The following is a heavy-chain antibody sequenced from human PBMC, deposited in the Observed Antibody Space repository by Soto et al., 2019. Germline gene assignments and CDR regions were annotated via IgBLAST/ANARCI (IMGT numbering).Heavy chain of an antibody. Sequence: GGSLRLSCAASGFTFSNAWMSWVRQAPGKGLEWVGRIKSKTDGGTTDYAAPVKGRFTISRDDSKNTLYLQMNSLKTEDTAVYYCTEVGVDNYYYYYGIDVWGQGTTVTVYS. J-gene: IGHJ6*02. CDR1: GFTFSNAW. CDR3: TEVGVDNYYYYYGIDV. D-gene: IGHD2-15*01. CDR2: IKSKTDGGTT. V-gene: IGHV3-15*01.